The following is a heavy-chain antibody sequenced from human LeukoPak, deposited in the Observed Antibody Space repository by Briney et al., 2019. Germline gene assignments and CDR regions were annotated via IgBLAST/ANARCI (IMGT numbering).Heavy chain of an antibody. CDR2: ISGSGGST. V-gene: IGHV3-23*01. D-gene: IGHD3-22*01. CDR3: AKEPIVVVITAEYFQH. CDR1: GFTFSSYG. Sequence: GGSLRLSCAASGFTFSSYGMSWVRQAPGKGLEWVSAISGSGGSTYYADSVKGRFTISRDNSKITLHLQMNSLRAEDTAVYYCAKEPIVVVITAEYFQHWGQGTLVTVSS. J-gene: IGHJ1*01.